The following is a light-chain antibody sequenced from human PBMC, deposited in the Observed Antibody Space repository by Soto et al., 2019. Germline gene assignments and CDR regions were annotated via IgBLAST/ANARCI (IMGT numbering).Light chain of an antibody. V-gene: IGLV2-8*01. CDR2: EVS. CDR1: SSDVGGYNY. CDR3: TSYAGSNIWV. Sequence: QSALTQPPSASGSPGQSATISCTGTSSDVGGYNYVSWYQQYPGKAPKLMIYEVSKRPSGVPDRFSGSKSGKTASLTVSGLQPEDEADYYCTSYAGSNIWVFGGGTKLTVL. J-gene: IGLJ3*02.